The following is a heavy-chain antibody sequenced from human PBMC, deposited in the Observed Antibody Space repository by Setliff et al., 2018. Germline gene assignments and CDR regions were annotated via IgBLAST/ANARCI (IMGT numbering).Heavy chain of an antibody. D-gene: IGHD2-15*01. J-gene: IGHJ5*02. CDR2: IYDSGSS. CDR1: GGSVSNSGFF. V-gene: IGHV4-39*01. CDR3: GRGFSRIEGWGNWFDP. Sequence: SETLSLTCTVSGGSVSNSGFFWGWLRQAPGKGLEWIGNIYDSGSSNYNASLKSRLIITRDTSKNQISLKLTSVTAADTAVHYCGRGFSRIEGWGNWFDPWGQGILVTV.